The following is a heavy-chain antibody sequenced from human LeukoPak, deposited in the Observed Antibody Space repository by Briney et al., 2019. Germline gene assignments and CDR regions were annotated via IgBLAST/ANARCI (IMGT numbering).Heavy chain of an antibody. J-gene: IGHJ6*02. CDR1: GYTFTSYG. V-gene: IGHV1-18*01. Sequence: GSVKVSCKASGYTFTSYGISWVRQAPGQGLEWTGWISAYNGNTNYAQKLQGRVTMTTDTSTSTAYMELRSLRSDDTAVYYCARGLPPKLDQGYYYYYYGMDVWGQGTTVTVSS. CDR3: ARGLPPKLDQGYYYYYYGMDV. CDR2: ISAYNGNT. D-gene: IGHD1-1*01.